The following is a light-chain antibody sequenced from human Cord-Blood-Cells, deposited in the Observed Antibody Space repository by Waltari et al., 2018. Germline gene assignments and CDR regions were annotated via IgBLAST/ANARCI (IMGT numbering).Light chain of an antibody. CDR1: SSDVGGYNY. V-gene: IGLV2-11*01. J-gene: IGLJ3*02. CDR3: CSYAGSSWV. Sequence: QSALTQPRSVSGSPGQSVTISCTGTSSDVGGYNYVSWYQQHPGKATKLMIYDVSKRPSGVPDRFSGSKSGNTASPTISGLQAEDEADYYCCSYAGSSWVFGGGTKLTVL. CDR2: DVS.